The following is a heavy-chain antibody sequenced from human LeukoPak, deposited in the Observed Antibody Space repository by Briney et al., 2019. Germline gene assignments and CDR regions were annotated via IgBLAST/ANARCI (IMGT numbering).Heavy chain of an antibody. J-gene: IGHJ4*02. V-gene: IGHV4-59*01. CDR3: ARVIFGVVLVAFDI. CDR2: IYYSGST. Sequence: SETLSLTCTVSGGSISSYYWSWIRQPPGKGLEWIGYIYYSGSTNYNPSLKSRVTISVDTSKNHFSLKLSSVTAADTAVYYCARVIFGVVLVAFDIWGQGTLVTVSS. D-gene: IGHD3-3*01. CDR1: GGSISSYY.